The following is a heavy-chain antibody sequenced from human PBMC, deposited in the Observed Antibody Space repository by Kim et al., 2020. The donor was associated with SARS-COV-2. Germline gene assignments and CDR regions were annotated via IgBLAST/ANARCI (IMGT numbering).Heavy chain of an antibody. V-gene: IGHV1-69*13. J-gene: IGHJ4*02. CDR3: ARIEGIAAAAMGDY. CDR2: IIPIFGTA. CDR1: GGTFSSYA. D-gene: IGHD6-13*01. Sequence: SVKVSCKASGGTFSSYAISWVRQAPGQGLEWMGGIIPIFGTANYAQKFQGRVTITADESTSTAYMELSSLRSEDTAVYYCARIEGIAAAAMGDYWGQGTLVTVSS.